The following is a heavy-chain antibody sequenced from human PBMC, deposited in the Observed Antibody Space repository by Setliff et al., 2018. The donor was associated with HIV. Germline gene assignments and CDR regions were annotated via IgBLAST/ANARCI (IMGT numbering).Heavy chain of an antibody. V-gene: IGHV4-61*02. CDR2: ISSSGST. CDR1: GVPISSGLYY. J-gene: IGHJ4*02. CDR3: ARDVGSSAWPFDH. D-gene: IGHD6-25*01. Sequence: RLSETLSLTCTVSGVPISSGLYYWNWIRQPAGKGLEWIGRISSSGSTTYNPSLKSRVSVSIGPSKNQFSLNLSSVTAADTAVYYCARDVGSSAWPFDHWGQGTLVTVSS.